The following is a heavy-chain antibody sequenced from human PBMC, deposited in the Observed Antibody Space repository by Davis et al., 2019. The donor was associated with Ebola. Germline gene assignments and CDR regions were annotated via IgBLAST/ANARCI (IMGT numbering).Heavy chain of an antibody. J-gene: IGHJ4*02. Sequence: GESLKISCAASGFTFSSYAMHWVRQAPGKGLEWVAVISYDGSNKYYADSVKGRFTISRDNSKNTLYLQMSSLRAEDTAVYYCVSFDYWGQGTLVTVSS. CDR2: ISYDGSNK. CDR1: GFTFSSYA. D-gene: IGHD2/OR15-2a*01. V-gene: IGHV3-30*14. CDR3: VSFDY.